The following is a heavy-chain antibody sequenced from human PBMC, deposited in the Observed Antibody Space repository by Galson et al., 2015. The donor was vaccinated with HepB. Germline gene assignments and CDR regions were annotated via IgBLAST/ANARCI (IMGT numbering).Heavy chain of an antibody. V-gene: IGHV3-23*01. J-gene: IGHJ4*02. CDR2: IRGSGGST. Sequence: SLRLSCAASGFTFSSFAMSWVRQAPGKGLEWVSAIRGSGGSTYYADSVKGRFTISRDNSKNTLYLQMNSLRAEDTAVYYCGAGVQYPGAFDYWGQGTLVTVSS. CDR1: GFTFSSFA. CDR3: GAGVQYPGAFDY. D-gene: IGHD1-1*01.